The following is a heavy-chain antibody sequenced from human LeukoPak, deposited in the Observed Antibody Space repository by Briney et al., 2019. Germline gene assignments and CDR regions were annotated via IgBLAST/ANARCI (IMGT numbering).Heavy chain of an antibody. CDR3: ARGRGYSYVPDDAFDI. D-gene: IGHD5-18*01. Sequence: PGGSLRLSCAASGFTFSSYSMNWVRQAPGKGLEWVSYISSSSSTIYYADSVKGRFTISRDNAKNSLYLQMNSLRAEDTAVYYCARGRGYSYVPDDAFDIWGQGTMVTVSS. J-gene: IGHJ3*02. CDR1: GFTFSSYS. V-gene: IGHV3-48*04. CDR2: ISSSSSTI.